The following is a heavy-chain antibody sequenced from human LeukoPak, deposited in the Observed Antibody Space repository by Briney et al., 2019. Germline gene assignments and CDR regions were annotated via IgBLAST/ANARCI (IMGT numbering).Heavy chain of an antibody. Sequence: PGGSLRLSCAASGFTFSSYSMNWVRQAPGKGLKWVSSISSSSSYIYYADSVKGRFTISRDNAKNSLYLRMNSLRAEDTAVYYCARCLNYYGSGSWRSYYYYYMDVWGKGTTVTVSS. CDR1: GFTFSSYS. V-gene: IGHV3-21*01. CDR3: ARCLNYYGSGSWRSYYYYYMDV. J-gene: IGHJ6*03. CDR2: ISSSSSYI. D-gene: IGHD3-10*01.